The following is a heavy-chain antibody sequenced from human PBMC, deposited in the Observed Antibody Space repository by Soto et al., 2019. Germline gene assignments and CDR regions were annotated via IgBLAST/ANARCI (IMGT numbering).Heavy chain of an antibody. CDR3: AREGYYSGSESYSPPRYYGMDV. J-gene: IGHJ6*02. Sequence: QVQLVQSGAEVKKPGASVKVSCKTSGYIFHNYGISWVRQAPGQGLEWMGWISDYNGNTKYAQKFQGRVTMATDTPTRTAYMGLRSLRSDDTAVYYCAREGYYSGSESYSPPRYYGMDVWGQGTTVTVSS. V-gene: IGHV1-18*01. CDR1: GYIFHNYG. D-gene: IGHD3-10*01. CDR2: ISDYNGNT.